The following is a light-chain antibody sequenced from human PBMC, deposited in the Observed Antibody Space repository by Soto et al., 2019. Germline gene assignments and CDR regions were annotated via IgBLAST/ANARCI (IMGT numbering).Light chain of an antibody. Sequence: NFMLTQPHSVSESPGKTLSISCTRSSGSIANNYVQWYQQRPGSAPTTVIYENNQRLSGVHDRFPGSTDGSSNSASLTISGLQTEDEADYYCQSYDSDFVVFGGGTKVTVL. CDR3: QSYDSDFVV. V-gene: IGLV6-57*04. CDR2: ENN. J-gene: IGLJ2*01. CDR1: SGSIANNY.